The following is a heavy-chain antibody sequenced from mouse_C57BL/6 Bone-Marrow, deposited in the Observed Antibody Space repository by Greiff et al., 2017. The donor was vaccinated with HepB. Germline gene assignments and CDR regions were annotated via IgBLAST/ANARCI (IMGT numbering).Heavy chain of an antibody. J-gene: IGHJ4*01. D-gene: IGHD2-4*01. CDR1: GFTFSDFY. Sequence: EVMLVDSGGGLVQSGRSLRLSCATSGFTFSDFYMEWVRQAPGKGLEWIAASRNKANDYTTEYSASVKGRFIVSRDTSQSILYLQMNALRAEDTAIYYCARGYDYDDAMDYWGQGTSVTVSS. CDR2: SRNKANDYTT. V-gene: IGHV7-1*01. CDR3: ARGYDYDDAMDY.